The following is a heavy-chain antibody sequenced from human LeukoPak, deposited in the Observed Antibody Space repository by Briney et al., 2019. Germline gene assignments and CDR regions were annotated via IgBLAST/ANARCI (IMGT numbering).Heavy chain of an antibody. CDR3: ARGYRASVVILDY. D-gene: IGHD2/OR15-2a*01. V-gene: IGHV4-34*01. Sequence: SETLSLTCAVNGGSFSGYDWSWLRQHPGKGLEWIGEINHSGSTNYNPSLKSRVTISVDTSKNQFSLKLSSVTAADTAVYYCARGYRASVVILDYWGQGTLVTVSS. J-gene: IGHJ4*02. CDR2: INHSGST. CDR1: GGSFSGYD.